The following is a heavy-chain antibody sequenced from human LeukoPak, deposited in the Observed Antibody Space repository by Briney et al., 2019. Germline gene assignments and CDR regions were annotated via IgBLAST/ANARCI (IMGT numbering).Heavy chain of an antibody. CDR2: FDPEVGET. J-gene: IGHJ4*02. Sequence: ASVKVSCKVSGYTLTELSMHWVRQAPGKGLEWMGGFDPEVGETIYAQKFQGRVTMTEDTSTDTAYMELSSLRSEDTAVYYCATVGITFGGVIVIPYFDYWGQGTLVTVSS. CDR1: GYTLTELS. CDR3: ATVGITFGGVIVIPYFDY. D-gene: IGHD3-16*02. V-gene: IGHV1-24*01.